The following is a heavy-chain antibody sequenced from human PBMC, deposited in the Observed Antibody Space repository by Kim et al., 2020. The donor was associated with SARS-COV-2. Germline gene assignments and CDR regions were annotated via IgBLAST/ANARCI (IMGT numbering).Heavy chain of an antibody. CDR3: ARDHYLWGGTAFDL. Sequence: YADSVRGRFTISRDNSKNALYLKLNSLRADDTAVYFCARDHYLWGGTAFDLWGQGTVVIVSS. J-gene: IGHJ3*01. D-gene: IGHD3-10*02. V-gene: IGHV3-48*03.